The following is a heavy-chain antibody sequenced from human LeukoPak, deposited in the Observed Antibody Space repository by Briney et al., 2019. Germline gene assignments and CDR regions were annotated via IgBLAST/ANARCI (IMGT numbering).Heavy chain of an antibody. V-gene: IGHV3-9*01. J-gene: IGHJ2*01. CDR3: AKDYCGGDCYSGWYFDL. CDR2: ISYNSDTI. Sequence: GRSLRLSCAASGFTFDDYAMHWVRQAPGKGLEWVSGISYNSDTIAYADSVKGRFTISRHNAKNSLYLQMNSLRAEDTALYYCAKDYCGGDCYSGWYFDLWGRGTLVTVSS. CDR1: GFTFDDYA. D-gene: IGHD2-21*02.